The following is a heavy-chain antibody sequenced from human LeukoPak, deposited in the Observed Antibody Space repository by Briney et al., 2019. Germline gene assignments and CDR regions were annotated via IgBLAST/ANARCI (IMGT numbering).Heavy chain of an antibody. CDR1: GYTFTGYY. Sequence: GASVTVSYKASGYTFTGYYMHWVRQAPGQGLEWMGWINPNSGGTNYAQKFQGRVTMTRDTSISTAYTELSRLRPDDPAVYYCARAKGDSRGWYSGFANWGQGTLLTVSS. D-gene: IGHD6-19*01. CDR3: ARAKGDSRGWYSGFAN. V-gene: IGHV1-2*02. J-gene: IGHJ4*02. CDR2: INPNSGGT.